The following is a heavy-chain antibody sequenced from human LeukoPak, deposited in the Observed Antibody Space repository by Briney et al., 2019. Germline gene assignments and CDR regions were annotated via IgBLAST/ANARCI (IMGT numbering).Heavy chain of an antibody. CDR1: GFTVSSNY. D-gene: IGHD3-10*01. CDR2: IYSDGGT. V-gene: IGHV3-53*01. Sequence: GGSLTLSCAASGFTVSSNYMSWVRKAPGKGLEWVSVIYSDGGTYYMDSVKGRFTISRDNSKNKLYLQMNSLRAEDTAVYFCARVRYYGSGTYFFDYWGQGTLVTVSS. J-gene: IGHJ4*02. CDR3: ARVRYYGSGTYFFDY.